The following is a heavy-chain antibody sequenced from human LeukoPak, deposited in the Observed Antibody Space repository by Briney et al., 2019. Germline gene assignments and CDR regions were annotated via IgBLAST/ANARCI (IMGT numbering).Heavy chain of an antibody. J-gene: IGHJ6*03. CDR3: TTDTVVVPAAMSYYYMAV. CDR1: GFTFSNAW. V-gene: IGHV3-15*01. D-gene: IGHD2-2*01. Sequence: GGSLSLSCAASGFTFSNAWMSWVRQAPGKGLEWVGRIKGKADGGTTDYAAPVKGRFTISRDDSKNTLYLQMNSLKTEDTAVYYCTTDTVVVPAAMSYYYMAVWRKGTTVTVSS. CDR2: IKGKADGGTT.